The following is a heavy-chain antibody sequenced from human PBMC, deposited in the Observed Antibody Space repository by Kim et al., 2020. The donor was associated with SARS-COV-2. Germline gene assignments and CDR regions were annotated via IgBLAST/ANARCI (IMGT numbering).Heavy chain of an antibody. J-gene: IGHJ4*02. CDR2: IYYSGST. D-gene: IGHD1-1*01. V-gene: IGHV4-39*07. CDR3: ARDRNWNDVYFDY. Sequence: SETLSLTCTVSGGSISSSSYYWGWIRQPPGKGLEWIGSIYYSGSTYYNPSLKSRVTISVDTSKNQFSLKLSSVTAADTAVYYCARDRNWNDVYFDYWAREPWSPSPQ. CDR1: GGSISSSSYY.